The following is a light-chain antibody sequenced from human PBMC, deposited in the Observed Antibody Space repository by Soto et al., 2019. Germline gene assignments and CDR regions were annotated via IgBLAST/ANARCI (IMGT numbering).Light chain of an antibody. V-gene: IGLV2-14*01. CDR3: SSYTNINTRACV. CDR2: EVT. CDR1: SGDIGSYNR. Sequence: QSALTQPASVSGSPGQSITISCTGTSGDIGSYNRGSWYQQHPGKAPKLIIYEVTDRPSGVSNRFSGSKSGNTASLTISGLPAEDEAEYYCSSYTNINTRACVFGTGTKLTVL. J-gene: IGLJ1*01.